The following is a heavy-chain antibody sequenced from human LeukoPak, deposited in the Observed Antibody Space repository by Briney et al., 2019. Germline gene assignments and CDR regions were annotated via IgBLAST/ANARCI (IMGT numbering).Heavy chain of an antibody. D-gene: IGHD4-11*01. CDR3: ARLTDDYSNYYYYYYYYMDV. CDR2: IYYSGST. J-gene: IGHJ6*03. Sequence: PSETLSLTCTVSGGSISSSSYYWGWIRQPPGKGLEWIGSIYYSGSTYYNPSLKSRVTISVDTSKNQFSLKLSSVTAADTAVYYCARLTDDYSNYYYYYYYYMDVWGKGTTVTVSS. CDR1: GGSISSSSYY. V-gene: IGHV4-39*07.